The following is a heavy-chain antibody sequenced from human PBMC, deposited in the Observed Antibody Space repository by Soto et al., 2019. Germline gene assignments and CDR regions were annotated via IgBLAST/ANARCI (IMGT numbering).Heavy chain of an antibody. CDR1: GYTLTSYW. V-gene: IGHV1-18*04. Sequence: ASVKVSCKASGYTLTSYWNSWLRQAPGPGLEWMGWISAYNGNTNYAQKLQGRVTMTTDTSTSTAYMELRSLRSDGSVVYYCARDSPIVVVPAAISDAFDIWGQGTMVTVSS. CDR2: ISAYNGNT. J-gene: IGHJ3*02. CDR3: ARDSPIVVVPAAISDAFDI. D-gene: IGHD2-2*01.